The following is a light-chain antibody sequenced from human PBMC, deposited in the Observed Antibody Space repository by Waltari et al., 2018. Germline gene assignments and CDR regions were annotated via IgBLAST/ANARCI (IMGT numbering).Light chain of an antibody. V-gene: IGLV1-40*01. Sequence: QSVLTQPPSVSGAPGQRVTISCTGTSSNFGAGDGVHWYQHVPGTAPKLLIFGDTNRPSGVPDRISGSRSGTSASLAIAGLQAEDEAVYYCQSFDSSLSGHHDFGTGTKVTVL. J-gene: IGLJ1*01. CDR2: GDT. CDR1: SSNFGAGDG. CDR3: QSFDSSLSGHHD.